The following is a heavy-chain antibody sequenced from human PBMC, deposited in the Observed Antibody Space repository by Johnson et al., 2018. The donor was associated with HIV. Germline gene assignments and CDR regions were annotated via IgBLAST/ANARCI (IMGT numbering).Heavy chain of an antibody. D-gene: IGHD3-16*01. J-gene: IGHJ3*02. CDR2: ISYDGSNK. V-gene: IGHV3-30*04. CDR1: GFTFSSYA. CDR3: ARDQDWGYYDTTAFDI. Sequence: QVQLVESGGGVVQPGRSLRLSCAASGFTFSSYAMHWVRQAPGKGLEWVAVISYDGSNKYYADSVKGRFTISRDNSKNTLYLQMNSLRAEDTAVYYCARDQDWGYYDTTAFDIWGRGTMVTVSS.